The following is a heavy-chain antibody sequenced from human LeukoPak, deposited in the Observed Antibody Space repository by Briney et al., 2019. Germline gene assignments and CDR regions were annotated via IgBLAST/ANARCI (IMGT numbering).Heavy chain of an antibody. CDR1: GFTFSSYG. Sequence: PGGSLRLSCAASGFTFSSYGMHWVRQAPGKGLEWVAVIWYDGSNKYYADSVKGRFTISRDNSKNTLYLQMNSLRAEDTAVYYCAKGWSASANDYWGQGTLVTVSS. V-gene: IGHV3-33*06. D-gene: IGHD2-15*01. CDR3: AKGWSASANDY. J-gene: IGHJ4*02. CDR2: IWYDGSNK.